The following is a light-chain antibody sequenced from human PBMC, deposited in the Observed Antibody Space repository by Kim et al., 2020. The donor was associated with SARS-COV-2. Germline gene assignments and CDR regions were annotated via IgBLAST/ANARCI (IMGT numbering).Light chain of an antibody. Sequence: QLTQSPSTLSASVGDTVTITCRASQNINSWLAWYQQKPGKAPKFLIYDASDLRSGVPSRFRGRGSGTQFTLTINGLQAEDFATYHCQQYNSYSYSLGQGTKLEI. CDR2: DAS. V-gene: IGKV1-5*01. J-gene: IGKJ2*01. CDR1: QNINSW. CDR3: QQYNSYSYS.